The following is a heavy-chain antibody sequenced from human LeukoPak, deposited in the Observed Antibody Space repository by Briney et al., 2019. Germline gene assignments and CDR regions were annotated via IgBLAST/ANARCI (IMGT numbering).Heavy chain of an antibody. CDR3: XXXXXXDNSGYYSHYFDY. V-gene: IGHV2-5*01. Sequence: SGPTLVNPTQTLTLTCTFSGFSLSISGVGVGWIRQPPGKALEWLALIYWNDDKRYSPSLKSRLTITKDTSKNQVLLTMTNMDPXXXXXXXXXXXXXXDNSGYYSHYFDYWGQGTLVTVSS. CDR1: GFSLSISGVG. J-gene: IGHJ4*02. D-gene: IGHD3-22*01. CDR2: IYWNDDK.